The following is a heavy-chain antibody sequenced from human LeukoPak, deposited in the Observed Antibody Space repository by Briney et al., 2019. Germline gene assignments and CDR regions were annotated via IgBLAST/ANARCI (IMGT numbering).Heavy chain of an antibody. Sequence: GGSLRLSCAASGFTFRSYVMTWVRQAPGKGLGWVSAIGAFGEDTYYADSVKGRFTISRDNSKDTLYLEMNSLRVEDTAVYYCAKDKTVGGAGTTMADYWGQGTLVTVSS. V-gene: IGHV3-23*01. CDR3: AKDKTVGGAGTTMADY. D-gene: IGHD1-1*01. CDR1: GFTFRSYV. CDR2: IGAFGEDT. J-gene: IGHJ4*02.